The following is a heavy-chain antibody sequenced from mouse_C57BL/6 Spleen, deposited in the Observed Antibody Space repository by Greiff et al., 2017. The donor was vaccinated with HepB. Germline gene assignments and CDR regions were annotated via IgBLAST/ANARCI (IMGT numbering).Heavy chain of an antibody. Sequence: QVQLQQPGAELVKPGASVKMSCKASGYTFTSYWITWVKQRPGQGLEWIGDIYPGSGSTNYNEKFKSKATLTVDTSSSTAYMQLSSLTSEDSAVYYFARGPNYGSSSWFAYWGQGTLVTVSA. J-gene: IGHJ3*01. V-gene: IGHV1-55*01. D-gene: IGHD1-1*01. CDR1: GYTFTSYW. CDR2: IYPGSGST. CDR3: ARGPNYGSSSWFAY.